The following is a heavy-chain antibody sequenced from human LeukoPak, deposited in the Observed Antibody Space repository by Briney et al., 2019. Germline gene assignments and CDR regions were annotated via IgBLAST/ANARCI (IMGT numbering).Heavy chain of an antibody. CDR1: GFTFSSYG. CDR2: IWYDGSNK. CDR3: AKDPDRASGSYPYGSPSFDY. J-gene: IGHJ4*02. Sequence: GGSLRLSCAASGFTFSSYGMHWVRQAPGKGLEWVAVIWYDGSNKYYADSVKGRFTISRDNSKNTLYLQMNSLRAEDTAVYYCAKDPDRASGSYPYGSPSFDYWGQGTLVTVSS. V-gene: IGHV3-33*06. D-gene: IGHD1-26*01.